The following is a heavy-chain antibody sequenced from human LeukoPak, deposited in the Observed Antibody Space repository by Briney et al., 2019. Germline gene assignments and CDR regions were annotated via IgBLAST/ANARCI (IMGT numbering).Heavy chain of an antibody. CDR3: VRALYNSGQFDP. D-gene: IGHD5-12*01. CDR2: ISSNGDT. Sequence: GGSLRLSCAASGFTFRKFDMHWVRQAIGKGLEWVSGISSNGDTFYQDSVKGRFTISRENGENSLFLQLNSLRTGDTAVYYCVRALYNSGQFDPWGQGTLVTVSS. V-gene: IGHV3-13*04. CDR1: GFTFRKFD. J-gene: IGHJ5*02.